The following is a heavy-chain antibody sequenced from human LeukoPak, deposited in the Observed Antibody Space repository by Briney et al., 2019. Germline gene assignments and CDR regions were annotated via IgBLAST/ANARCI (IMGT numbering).Heavy chain of an antibody. J-gene: IGHJ4*02. CDR1: GYTFTDYY. Sequence: ASVKVSCKASGYTFTDYYMHWVQQAPGKGLKWMGRVDPEDGETKYAEKFQGRVTITADTSTDTAYMELSSLRSDDTAVYYCAIIGYCSSTSCDPFDYWGQGTLVTVSS. CDR3: AIIGYCSSTSCDPFDY. CDR2: VDPEDGET. D-gene: IGHD2-2*01. V-gene: IGHV1-69-2*01.